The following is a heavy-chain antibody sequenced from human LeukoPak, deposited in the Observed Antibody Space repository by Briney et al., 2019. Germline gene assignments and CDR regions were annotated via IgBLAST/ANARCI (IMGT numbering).Heavy chain of an antibody. CDR2: ISGSGGST. V-gene: IGHV3-23*01. D-gene: IGHD4-23*01. J-gene: IGHJ4*02. CDR1: GFTFGSYA. CDR3: AKDPRLAGPGNPYFDY. Sequence: GGSLRLSCAASGFTFGSYAKSWVRQAPGKGLEWVSGISGSGGSTYYADSVKGRFTISRDNSKNTLYLQMNSLRAEDTAVYYCAKDPRLAGPGNPYFDYWGQGTLVTVSS.